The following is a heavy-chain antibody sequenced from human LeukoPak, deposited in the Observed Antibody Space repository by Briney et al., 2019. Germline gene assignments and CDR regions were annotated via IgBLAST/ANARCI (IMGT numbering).Heavy chain of an antibody. J-gene: IGHJ4*02. V-gene: IGHV3-30*03. CDR1: GFTVSRKY. CDR3: ASGWYYYDSSGYYPFDY. Sequence: GGAPGLSCAAPGFTVSRKYMRWGRQAPGKGVGGGGGISYDGSNKYYADSVKGRFTISRDNSMDTLYLQMKSLRAEDTAVYYCASGWYYYDSSGYYPFDYWGQGTLVTVSS. CDR2: ISYDGSNK. D-gene: IGHD3-22*01.